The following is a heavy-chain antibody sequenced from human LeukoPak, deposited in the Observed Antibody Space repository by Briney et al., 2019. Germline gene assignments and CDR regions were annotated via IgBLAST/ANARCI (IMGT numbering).Heavy chain of an antibody. J-gene: IGHJ3*02. CDR2: IIPIFGTA. CDR1: GGTFSSYA. D-gene: IGHD2-15*01. V-gene: IGHV1-69*06. Sequence: SVKVSCKASGGTFSSYAISWVRQAPGQGLEWMGGIIPIFGTANYAQKFQGRVTITADKSTSTAYMELSSLRSEHTAVYYCARDADIVVSGAFDIWGQGTMVTVSS. CDR3: ARDADIVVSGAFDI.